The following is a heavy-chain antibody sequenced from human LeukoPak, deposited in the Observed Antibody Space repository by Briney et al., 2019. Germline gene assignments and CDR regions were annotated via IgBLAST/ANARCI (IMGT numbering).Heavy chain of an antibody. D-gene: IGHD1-26*01. CDR3: ARANPLVGATAAEYFQH. Sequence: ASEKVSCKASGYTFTGYYMHWVRQAPGQGLELMGWINPNSGGTNYAQKFQGRVTMTRDTSISTAYMELSRLRSDDTAVYYCARANPLVGATAAEYFQHWGQGTLVTVSS. V-gene: IGHV1-2*02. CDR1: GYTFTGYY. J-gene: IGHJ1*01. CDR2: INPNSGGT.